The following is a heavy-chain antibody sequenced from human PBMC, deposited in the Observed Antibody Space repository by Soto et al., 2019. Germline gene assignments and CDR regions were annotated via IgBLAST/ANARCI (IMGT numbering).Heavy chain of an antibody. CDR1: GGSISSSNW. V-gene: IGHV4-4*02. D-gene: IGHD6-19*01. J-gene: IGHJ6*02. CDR3: ARVGGIAVAGTEGYYYGMDV. CDR2: IYHSGST. Sequence: QVQLQESGPGLVKPSGTLSLTCAVSGGSISSSNWWSWVRQPPGKGLEWIGEIYHSGSTNYNPSLKSRVTISVDKTKNQFSLKLSSVTAADTAVYYCARVGGIAVAGTEGYYYGMDVWGQGTTVTVSS.